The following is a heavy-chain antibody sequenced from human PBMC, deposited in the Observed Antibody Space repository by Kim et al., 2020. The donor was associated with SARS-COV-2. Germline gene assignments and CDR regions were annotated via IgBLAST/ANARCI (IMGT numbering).Heavy chain of an antibody. Sequence: DSVKGRFTISRDNAKNSLYLQMNSLRAEDTALYYCAKAGIAVAGTPYFDYWGQGTLVTVSS. J-gene: IGHJ4*02. CDR3: AKAGIAVAGTPYFDY. D-gene: IGHD6-19*01. V-gene: IGHV3-9*01.